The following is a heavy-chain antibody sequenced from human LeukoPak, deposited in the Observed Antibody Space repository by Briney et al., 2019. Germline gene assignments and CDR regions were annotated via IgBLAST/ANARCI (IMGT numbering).Heavy chain of an antibody. Sequence: GASVKVSCKTSGYTFSRHNIHWVRQAPGQGLEWLGIINTSGATTRYGQNFKGRVTATRDTSTSTVYMEMSSLNSEDTAVYYCARGLESSGWYGMDVWGQGTTIIVSS. J-gene: IGHJ6*02. D-gene: IGHD6-19*01. CDR2: INTSGATT. CDR1: GYTFSRHN. CDR3: ARGLESSGWYGMDV. V-gene: IGHV1-46*01.